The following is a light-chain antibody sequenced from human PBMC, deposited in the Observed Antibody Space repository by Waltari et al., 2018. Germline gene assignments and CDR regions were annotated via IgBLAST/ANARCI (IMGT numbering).Light chain of an antibody. V-gene: IGKV1-33*01. CDR1: QDIVAS. CDR3: QQFGSLPWT. CDR2: DAD. J-gene: IGKJ1*01. Sequence: DIHLTQSPSSLSASVGDTVTITCRASQDIVASVNWYQQRPGEAPKLLIFDADSLERGAPSRFSGGGSWTQFTFTITGLQAEDIATYYCQQFGSLPWTFGQGTTVE.